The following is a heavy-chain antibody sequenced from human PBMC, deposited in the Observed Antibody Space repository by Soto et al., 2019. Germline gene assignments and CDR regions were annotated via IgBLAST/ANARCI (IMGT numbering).Heavy chain of an antibody. Sequence: EVQLLESGGGFVQHGGSPRLSGAASGFTFSNYAMSWVRQAPGKGLEWVSAITAYGDSTHYADSVKGRFTISRASPKNTLYLQMDSLRDEDTAVYYCAQDPLWYDSDWYPPPGFDPLGQGNLVTVSS. V-gene: IGHV3-23*01. CDR3: AQDPLWYDSDWYPPPGFDP. CDR2: ITAYGDST. D-gene: IGHD6-19*01. CDR1: GFTFSNYA. J-gene: IGHJ5*02.